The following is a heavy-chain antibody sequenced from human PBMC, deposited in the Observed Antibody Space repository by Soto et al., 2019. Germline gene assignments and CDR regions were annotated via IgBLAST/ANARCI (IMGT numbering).Heavy chain of an antibody. Sequence: SETLSLTCTVSGGSVSNSNYYWGWIRQSPGKGLEWIGSVYYRVRSYSKSSVKSRVTISVDTSKNQFSLNLNYVTASDTAVYYCVSQRTSVLTQAYFDYWGTGDMVTVSS. D-gene: IGHD2-8*01. CDR2: VYYRVRS. CDR1: GGSVSNSNYY. V-gene: IGHV4-39*01. J-gene: IGHJ4*02. CDR3: VSQRTSVLTQAYFDY.